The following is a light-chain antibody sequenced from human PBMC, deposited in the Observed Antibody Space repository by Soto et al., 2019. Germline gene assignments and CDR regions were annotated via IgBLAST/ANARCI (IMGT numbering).Light chain of an antibody. CDR2: SAS. J-gene: IGKJ4*01. V-gene: IGKV3-15*01. Sequence: EVVMTQSPATLSVSPGERATLSCRASQFVSTNLAWYQQKPGQAPRLLIYSASTRATGIPARFSGSGSGTEFTLTISSLQSEDSAVYYCQQFNNWPPLTFGGGTKVLIK. CDR1: QFVSTN. CDR3: QQFNNWPPLT.